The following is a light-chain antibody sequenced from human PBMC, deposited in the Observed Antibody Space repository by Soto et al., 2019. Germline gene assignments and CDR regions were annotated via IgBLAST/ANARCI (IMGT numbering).Light chain of an antibody. CDR1: QSVSSSY. V-gene: IGKV3-20*01. CDR2: GAS. CDR3: QQYGSSRT. J-gene: IGKJ1*01. Sequence: EIVLTQSPGTLSLSPGERATLSCRASQSVSSSYLAWYQQKPGQAPRLLIYGASSRATGIPDRFSGSGSGTDFNLTISRLEPEDFAVYYCQQYGSSRTFGQGTKVDIK.